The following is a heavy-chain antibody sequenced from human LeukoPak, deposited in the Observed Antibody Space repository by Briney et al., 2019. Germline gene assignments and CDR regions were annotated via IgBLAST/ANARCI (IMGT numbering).Heavy chain of an antibody. D-gene: IGHD6-19*01. CDR2: IHYSGSA. CDR1: GGSFSGYY. V-gene: IGHV4-34*01. Sequence: SETLSLTCAVYGGSFSGYYWTWIRQPPGKGLEWIGEIHYSGSATYNPSLKSRVTISVDTSKNQFSLKLSSVTAADTAVYYCARVTLKQAVAGRVFDYWGQGTLVTVSS. J-gene: IGHJ4*02. CDR3: ARVTLKQAVAGRVFDY.